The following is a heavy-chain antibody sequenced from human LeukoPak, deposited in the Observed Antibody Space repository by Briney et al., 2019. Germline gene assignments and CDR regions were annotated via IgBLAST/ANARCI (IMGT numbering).Heavy chain of an antibody. D-gene: IGHD2-21*01. Sequence: GGSLRLSCAASGFIFTNYGLIWVRQAPGKGLQWVSAISNDGGGTTYADFVKGRFTISRDNSKNTLFLQMSSLRAEDTALYYCAKGGSDYFADLWGQGTLVTVSS. CDR1: GFIFTNYG. V-gene: IGHV3-23*01. CDR3: AKGGSDYFADL. J-gene: IGHJ5*02. CDR2: ISNDGGGT.